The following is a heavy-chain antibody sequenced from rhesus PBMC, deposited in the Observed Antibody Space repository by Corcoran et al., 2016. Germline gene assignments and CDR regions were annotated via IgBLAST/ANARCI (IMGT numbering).Heavy chain of an antibody. CDR3: ARDPEYCTGSGCRSYYGLDS. Sequence: QVQLQESGPGLVKPSETLSLPCAVSGYSISSGYGWSWVRQPPGKGLWWIGYLGGSTGSPNYNPSLKSRVTLSKDTPKNQFSLKLSSVTAADTAVYYCARDPEYCTGSGCRSYYGLDSWGQGVVVTVSS. J-gene: IGHJ6*01. D-gene: IGHD2-21*01. V-gene: IGHV4-127*01. CDR1: GYSISSGYG. CDR2: LGGSTGSP.